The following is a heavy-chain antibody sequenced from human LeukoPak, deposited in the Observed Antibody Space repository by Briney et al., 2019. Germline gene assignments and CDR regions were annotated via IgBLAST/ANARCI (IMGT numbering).Heavy chain of an antibody. CDR1: GYTFTSYY. V-gene: IGHV1-46*01. Sequence: ASVKVSCKASGYTFTSYYMHWVRQAPGQGLEWMGIINPSGGSTSYAQKFQGRVTMTRDTSTSTVYMEVSSLRSEDTAVYYCARDGMDGGNSPLGYFQHWGQSTLVTVSS. J-gene: IGHJ1*01. CDR2: INPSGGST. CDR3: ARDGMDGGNSPLGYFQH. D-gene: IGHD4-23*01.